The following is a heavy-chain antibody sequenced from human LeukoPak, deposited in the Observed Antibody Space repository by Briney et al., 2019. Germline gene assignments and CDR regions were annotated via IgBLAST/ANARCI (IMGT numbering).Heavy chain of an antibody. V-gene: IGHV5-51*01. CDR1: GYIFSTNW. CDR2: IYPSDSDT. CDR3: ARGGRSSYGMDV. Sequence: GESLQISCKGSGYIFSTNWIGWVRQMPGKGLEWMGIIYPSDSDTRYNPSFQGQVIISADKSISTAYLQWSSLKASDTAMYYCARGGRSSYGMDVWGQGTTVTVSS. D-gene: IGHD1-26*01. J-gene: IGHJ6*02.